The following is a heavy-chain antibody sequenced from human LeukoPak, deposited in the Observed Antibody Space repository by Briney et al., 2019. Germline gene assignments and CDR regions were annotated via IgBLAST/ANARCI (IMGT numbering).Heavy chain of an antibody. Sequence: ASVKVSCKASGYTFTNYYFHWVRQAPGQGLEWMGIINPSGGSTSYAQKFQGRVTMTRDTSTSTVYMKLSSPRSEDTAVYYCARRPYYYYYMDVWGKGTTVTISS. CDR2: INPSGGST. CDR1: GYTFTNYY. J-gene: IGHJ6*03. V-gene: IGHV1-46*01. CDR3: ARRPYYYYYMDV.